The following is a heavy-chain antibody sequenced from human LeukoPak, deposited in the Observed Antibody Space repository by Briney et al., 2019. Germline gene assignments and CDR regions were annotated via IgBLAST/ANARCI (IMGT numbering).Heavy chain of an antibody. CDR1: GGTFRSYA. V-gene: IGHV1-69*05. J-gene: IGHJ6*03. D-gene: IGHD6-6*01. Sequence: SVKVSCKASGGTFRSYAISWVRQAPGQGLEWMGGIIPIFGTANYAQKFQGRVTITTDESTSTAYMELSSLRSEDTAVYYCARDLWYSSSSGYYYYMDVWGKGTTVTVSS. CDR2: IIPIFGTA. CDR3: ARDLWYSSSSGYYYYMDV.